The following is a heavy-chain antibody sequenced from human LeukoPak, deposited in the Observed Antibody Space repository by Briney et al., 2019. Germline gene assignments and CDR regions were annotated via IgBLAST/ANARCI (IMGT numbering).Heavy chain of an antibody. CDR3: ANGRRPYSSSWFPLDY. J-gene: IGHJ4*02. D-gene: IGHD6-13*01. Sequence: GGSLRLSCAASGFTFSSYAMSWVRQAPGKGLEWVSAISGSGGSTYYADSVKGRFTISRDNSKNTLYLQMNSLRAEDTAVYYCANGRRPYSSSWFPLDYWGQGTLVTVSS. CDR2: ISGSGGST. CDR1: GFTFSSYA. V-gene: IGHV3-23*01.